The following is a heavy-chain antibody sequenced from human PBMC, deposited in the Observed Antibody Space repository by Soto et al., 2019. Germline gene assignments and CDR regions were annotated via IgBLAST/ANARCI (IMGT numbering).Heavy chain of an antibody. CDR1: GFTFSNAW. D-gene: IGHD3-22*01. CDR3: TTVGQYYYDSSGYTIPEEDAFDI. V-gene: IGHV3-15*01. J-gene: IGHJ3*02. Sequence: GGSLRLSCAASGFTFSNAWMSWVRQAPGKGLEWVGRIKSKTDGGTTDYAAPVKGRFTISRDDSKNTLYLQMNSLKTEDTAVYYCTTVGQYYYDSSGYTIPEEDAFDIWGQGTMVTVS. CDR2: IKSKTDGGTT.